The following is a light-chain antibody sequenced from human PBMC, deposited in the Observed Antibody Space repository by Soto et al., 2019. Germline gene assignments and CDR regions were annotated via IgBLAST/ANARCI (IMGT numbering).Light chain of an antibody. Sequence: EIVMTQSPATLSVSPGERVTLSCRASQSVSGNLAWYQQTRGQAPRLLMFDASTRATGIPARFSGSGSGTDFTLTISSLEPEDSAVYYCQQRHMWPITFGQGTRLEIK. J-gene: IGKJ5*01. V-gene: IGKV3-15*01. CDR3: QQRHMWPIT. CDR1: QSVSGN. CDR2: DAS.